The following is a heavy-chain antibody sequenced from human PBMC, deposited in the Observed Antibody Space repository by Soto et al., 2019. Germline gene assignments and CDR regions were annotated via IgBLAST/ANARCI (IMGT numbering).Heavy chain of an antibody. CDR1: GFTFSDYY. CDR3: ARGILAPAAMFGLFDC. V-gene: IGHV3-11*01. J-gene: IGHJ4*02. CDR2: INYSGATM. Sequence: GGSLRLCCAASGFTFSDYYMTWIRQTPGKGLEWVSYINYSGATMYYADSVKVRFTISRDNAKKSLYLQMSSLRAEDTAVCYCARGILAPAAMFGLFDCWGPGPLVTVSS. D-gene: IGHD2-2*01.